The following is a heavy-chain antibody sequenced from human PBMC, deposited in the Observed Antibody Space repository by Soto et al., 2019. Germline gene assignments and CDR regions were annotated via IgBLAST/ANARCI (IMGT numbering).Heavy chain of an antibody. CDR1: GYTFTSYG. J-gene: IGHJ4*02. CDR3: ARGADYYGSGSPFDY. Sequence: ASVKVSCKASGYTFTSYGISWVRQAPGQGLEWMGWISAYNGNTNYAQKLQGRVTMTTDTSTSTAYMELRSLRSDDTAVYYCARGADYYGSGSPFDYWGQGXLVTVSS. D-gene: IGHD3-10*01. CDR2: ISAYNGNT. V-gene: IGHV1-18*01.